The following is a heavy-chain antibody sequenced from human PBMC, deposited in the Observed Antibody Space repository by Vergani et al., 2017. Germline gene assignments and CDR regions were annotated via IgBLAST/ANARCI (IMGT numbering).Heavy chain of an antibody. D-gene: IGHD3-16*02. V-gene: IGHV4-39*02. CDR2: ISSSGSP. CDR1: GDSISRSHYY. J-gene: IGHJ3*01. CDR3: ARPVGPSAISDGYRV. Sequence: QLQLQESGPGLVKPSETLSISCRVSGDSISRSHYYWGFIRQPPGKGLEWIGSISSSGSPYYNPTLKSRLAFSVDTSKNLFSLGLKSVPATDTGMYYCARPVGPSAISDGYRVWGQGTMVTVS.